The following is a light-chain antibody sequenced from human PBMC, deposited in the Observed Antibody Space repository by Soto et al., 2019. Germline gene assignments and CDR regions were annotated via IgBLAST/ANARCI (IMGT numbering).Light chain of an antibody. Sequence: DIQMTQSPSSLSASVGDRVTITCRASQGISTYLAWYQQKPGKVPKLLIYGASTLQSGVPSRFSGSGSGTDFTRTITSLQPEDVATYYCQKHNSAPFTFAPGTKVDVK. V-gene: IGKV1-27*01. J-gene: IGKJ3*01. CDR2: GAS. CDR3: QKHNSAPFT. CDR1: QGISTY.